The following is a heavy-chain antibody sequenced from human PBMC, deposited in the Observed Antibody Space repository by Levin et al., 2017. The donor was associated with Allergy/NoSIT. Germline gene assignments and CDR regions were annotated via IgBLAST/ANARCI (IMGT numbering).Heavy chain of an antibody. V-gene: IGHV4-39*01. CDR1: GGSISSSSYY. CDR2: IYYSGST. J-gene: IGHJ2*01. CDR3: ASRAPDYGDYYWYFDL. Sequence: PSETLSLTCTVSGGSISSSSYYWGWIRQPPGKGLEWIGSIYYSGSTYYNPSLKSRVTISVDTSKNQFSLKLSSVTAADTAVYYCASRAPDYGDYYWYFDLWGRGTLVTVSS. D-gene: IGHD4-17*01.